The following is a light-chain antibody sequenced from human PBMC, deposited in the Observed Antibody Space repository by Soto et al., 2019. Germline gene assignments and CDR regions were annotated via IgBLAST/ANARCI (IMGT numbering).Light chain of an antibody. CDR3: QQANSFPQT. CDR1: QAISTW. V-gene: IGKV1D-12*01. J-gene: IGKJ1*01. Sequence: DIQMTQSPSSVSASVGDRVTITCRASQAISTWLAWYQQKPWKAAKLLIYAASNLQTGVPSRFSGSGSGKDFTLTISSLQPHDFATYYCQQANSFPQTFGQGTKVESK. CDR2: AAS.